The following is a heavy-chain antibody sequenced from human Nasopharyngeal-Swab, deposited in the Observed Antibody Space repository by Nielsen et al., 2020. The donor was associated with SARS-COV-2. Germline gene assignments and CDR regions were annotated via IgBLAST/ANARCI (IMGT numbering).Heavy chain of an antibody. CDR3: AREWGYITGTQAFDI. CDR1: GGSISSGDNY. D-gene: IGHD1-7*01. Sequence: SETLSLTCTVSGGSISSGDNYWSWIRQPPGKGLEWIGYIYYSGSTYYNPSLKSRVTISVDTSKNQFSLKLSSVTAADTAVYYCAREWGYITGTQAFDIWGQGTMVTVSS. V-gene: IGHV4-30-4*01. CDR2: IYYSGST. J-gene: IGHJ3*02.